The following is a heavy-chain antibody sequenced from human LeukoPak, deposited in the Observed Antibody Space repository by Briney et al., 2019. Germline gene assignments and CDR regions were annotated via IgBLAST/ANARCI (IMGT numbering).Heavy chain of an antibody. J-gene: IGHJ4*02. CDR1: GFTVSSNY. D-gene: IGHD1-26*01. Sequence: GGSLRLSCAASGFTVSSNYMSWVRQAPGKGLEWVSVMYSGGSTYYADSVKGRFTTSRDNSKNTLYLQMNSLRAEDTAVYYCARGALSESYPYYFDYWGQGTLVTVSS. V-gene: IGHV3-53*01. CDR3: ARGALSESYPYYFDY. CDR2: MYSGGST.